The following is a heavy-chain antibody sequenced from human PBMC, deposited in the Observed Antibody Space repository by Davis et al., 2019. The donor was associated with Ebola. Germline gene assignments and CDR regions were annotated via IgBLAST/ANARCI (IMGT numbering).Heavy chain of an antibody. CDR3: AHPNSDYYHIDVFDA. V-gene: IGHV4-34*01. J-gene: IGHJ3*01. CDR2: INHSGST. Sequence: SETLSLTCAVYGGSFSGYYWSWIRQPPGKGLEWIGEINHSGSTNYNPSLKSRVTISVDTSNNQFSLKLTSLTAAETAMYYCAHPNSDYYHIDVFDAWGQGTMVTVSS. CDR1: GGSFSGYY. D-gene: IGHD3-22*01.